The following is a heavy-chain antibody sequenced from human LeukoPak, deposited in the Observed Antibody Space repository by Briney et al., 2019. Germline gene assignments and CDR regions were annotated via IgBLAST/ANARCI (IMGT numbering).Heavy chain of an antibody. Sequence: GGSLRLSCAASGFTFDDYAMHWVRQAPGKGLEWVSGISWNSGSIGYADSVKGRFTISRDNAKNSLYLQMNSLRAEDTALYYCAKDATPYYYYYYGMDVWGQGTTVTVSS. CDR3: AKDATPYYYYYYGMDV. J-gene: IGHJ6*02. CDR2: ISWNSGSI. CDR1: GFTFDDYA. V-gene: IGHV3-9*01.